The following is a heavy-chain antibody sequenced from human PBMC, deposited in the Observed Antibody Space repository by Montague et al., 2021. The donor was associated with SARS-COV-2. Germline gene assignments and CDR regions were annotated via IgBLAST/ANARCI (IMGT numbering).Heavy chain of an antibody. D-gene: IGHD3-10*01. Sequence: SLRLPCAASGFTFSTEWMSWARQAPGKGLEWVANIKSDASEKNYVDSVKGRFTMSRDNAKNSIYLQMNSLRAEDTAVYYCARGYGPHFWGQGTLVTVSS. CDR1: GFTFSTEW. J-gene: IGHJ4*02. V-gene: IGHV3-7*01. CDR3: ARGYGPHF. CDR2: IKSDASEK.